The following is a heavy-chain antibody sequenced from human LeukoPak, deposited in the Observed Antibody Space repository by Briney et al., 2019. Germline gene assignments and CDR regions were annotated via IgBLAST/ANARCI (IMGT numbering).Heavy chain of an antibody. CDR2: IKQDGSET. CDR3: VGCSGGTCSDFDY. Sequence: PGGSLRLSCEASGLTFSNFRMTWLRQAPGKGLEWVANIKQDGSETYYLDSVRGRFTISRDNAKNSMYLQMNGLKAEDTAVYYCVGCSGGTCSDFDYWGRGTLVTVSS. V-gene: IGHV3-7*01. J-gene: IGHJ4*02. CDR1: GLTFSNFR. D-gene: IGHD2-15*01.